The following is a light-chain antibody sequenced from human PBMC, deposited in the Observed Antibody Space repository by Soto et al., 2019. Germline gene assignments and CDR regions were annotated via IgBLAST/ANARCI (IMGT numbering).Light chain of an antibody. CDR2: GAS. CDR3: QQYGSSPLIT. CDR1: QSVSSSY. Sequence: EIVMTQSPATLSVSPGERATLSCRASQSVSSSYLAWYQQKPGQAPRLLIYGASSRATGIPDRFSGSGSGTDFTLTISRLEPEDFAVYYCQQYGSSPLITFGQGTLLEI. J-gene: IGKJ5*01. V-gene: IGKV3-20*01.